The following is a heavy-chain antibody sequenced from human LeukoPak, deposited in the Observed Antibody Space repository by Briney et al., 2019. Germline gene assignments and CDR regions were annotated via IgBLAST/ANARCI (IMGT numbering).Heavy chain of an antibody. CDR3: ARGLYSGYGQPPGD. D-gene: IGHD5-12*01. CDR1: GGTFSSYA. J-gene: IGHJ4*02. CDR2: IIPILGIA. V-gene: IGHV1-69*04. Sequence: ASVKVSCKASGGTFSSYAISWVRQAPGQGLEWMGRIIPILGIANYAQKFQGRVTITADKSTSTAYMELSSLRSEDTAVYYCARGLYSGYGQPPGDWGQGTLVTVSS.